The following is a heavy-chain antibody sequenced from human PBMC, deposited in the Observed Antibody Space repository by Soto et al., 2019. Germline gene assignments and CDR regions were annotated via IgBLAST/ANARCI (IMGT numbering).Heavy chain of an antibody. CDR2: IWYDGSNK. J-gene: IGHJ4*02. CDR3: AKHSYYDFWPGHYYYLDF. CDR1: GFTFSSYG. V-gene: IGHV3-33*06. Sequence: PXESLRLSCAASGFTFSSYGMHGVRQAPGKGLEWVAVIWYDGSNKYYADSVKGRFTISRDNSKNTLYLQMDSLRAEDTAVYYCAKHSYYDFWPGHYYYLDFWGQGTLVTVSS. D-gene: IGHD3-3*01.